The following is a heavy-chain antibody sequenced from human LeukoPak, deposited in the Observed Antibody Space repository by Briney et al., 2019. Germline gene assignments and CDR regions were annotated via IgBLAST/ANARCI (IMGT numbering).Heavy chain of an antibody. CDR1: GGSISSYY. CDR3: ARDWGVSARPGYMDV. V-gene: IGHV4-59*01. D-gene: IGHD6-6*01. J-gene: IGHJ6*03. CDR2: THYSGST. Sequence: SETLSLTCSVSGGSISSYYWSWVRQPPGKGLEWIGYTHYSGSTNYNPSLKSRVTISVDTSRSQFSLRLSSVTAADTAVYYCARDWGVSARPGYMDVWGKGTTVTVSS.